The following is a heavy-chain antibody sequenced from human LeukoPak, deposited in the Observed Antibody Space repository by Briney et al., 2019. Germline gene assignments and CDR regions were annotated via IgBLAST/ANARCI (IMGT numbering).Heavy chain of an antibody. D-gene: IGHD3-22*01. CDR1: GGSISSYY. J-gene: IGHJ4*02. CDR3: ARLDSSGYHSDC. Sequence: SETLSLTCTVSGGSISSYYWSWIRQPPGKGLEWIGYIFSGGSTNYNPSLNSRVTISEDTSKNQFPLKLSSVTAADTAVYYCARLDSSGYHSDCWGQGTLVTVSS. V-gene: IGHV4-59*08. CDR2: IFSGGST.